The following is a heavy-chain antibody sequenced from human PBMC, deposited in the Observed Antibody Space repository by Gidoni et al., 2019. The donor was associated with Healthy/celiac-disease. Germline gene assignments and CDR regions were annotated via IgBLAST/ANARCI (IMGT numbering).Heavy chain of an antibody. V-gene: IGHV4-39*01. CDR3: ARHTYYYDSSGHSRWFDS. D-gene: IGHD3-22*01. J-gene: IGHJ5*01. CDR2: TYYSGTT. CDR1: GDSISSYNYY. Sequence: QVQLQESGPALVKPSETLALTCTVSGDSISSYNYYWGWIRQPPGKGLEWIGSTYYSGTTYYNPSLKSRVTISVDTSENQFSLRLSSVTAADTGLYYCARHTYYYDSSGHSRWFDSWGQGTLVTVSS.